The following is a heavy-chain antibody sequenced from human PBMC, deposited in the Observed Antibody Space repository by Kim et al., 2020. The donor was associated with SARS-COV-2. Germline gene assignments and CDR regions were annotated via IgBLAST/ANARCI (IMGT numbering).Heavy chain of an antibody. V-gene: IGHV1-3*01. CDR3: ARDRGGSYSYYYYGMDV. Sequence: ASVKVSCKASGYTFTSYAMHWVRQAPGQRLEWMGWINAGNGNTKYSQKFQGRVTITRDTSASTAYMELSSLRSEDTAVYYCARDRGGSYSYYYYGMDVWGQGPTVTVSS. J-gene: IGHJ6*02. CDR1: GYTFTSYA. D-gene: IGHD1-26*01. CDR2: INAGNGNT.